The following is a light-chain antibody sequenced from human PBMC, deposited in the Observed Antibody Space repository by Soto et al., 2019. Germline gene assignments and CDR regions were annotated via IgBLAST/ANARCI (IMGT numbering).Light chain of an antibody. V-gene: IGKV3-20*01. CDR3: QQYVSIPLT. CDR1: QSVGTY. Sequence: EIVLTQSPGTLSLSPGERATLSCRASQSVGTYLAWYQQTPGQAPRLLIYGASSRATGIPDRFSGSGSGTDFTLTISRLEPEDFAVYYCQQYVSIPLTFGGGTKVDI. J-gene: IGKJ4*01. CDR2: GAS.